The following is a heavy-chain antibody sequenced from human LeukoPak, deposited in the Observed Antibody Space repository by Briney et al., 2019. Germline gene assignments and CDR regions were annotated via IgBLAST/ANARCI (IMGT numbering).Heavy chain of an antibody. CDR1: GYIFTAYY. Sequence: ASVKVSCTASGYIFTAYYMHWVRQAPGQGLEWMGWISAYNGNTNYAQKLQGRVTMTTDTSTSTAYMELRSLRSDDTAVYYCARLDVYNWFDPWGQGTLVTVSS. CDR3: ARLDVYNWFDP. CDR2: ISAYNGNT. D-gene: IGHD2-2*03. V-gene: IGHV1-18*04. J-gene: IGHJ5*02.